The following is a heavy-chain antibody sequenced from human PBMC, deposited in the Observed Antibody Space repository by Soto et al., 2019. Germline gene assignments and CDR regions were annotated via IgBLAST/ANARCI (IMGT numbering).Heavy chain of an antibody. V-gene: IGHV1-3*01. D-gene: IGHD7-27*01. J-gene: IGHJ4*02. CDR1: VYTFSSYA. Sequence: SVKVSCKASVYTFSSYAMHWVRQAPGQRLEWMGWINAGYGNTKSSQKFQDRVTISRDTSASTAYMELTSLRSEDTAVYYCARDTGDGTFDFWGKGTLVTVSS. CDR2: INAGYGNT. CDR3: ARDTGDGTFDF.